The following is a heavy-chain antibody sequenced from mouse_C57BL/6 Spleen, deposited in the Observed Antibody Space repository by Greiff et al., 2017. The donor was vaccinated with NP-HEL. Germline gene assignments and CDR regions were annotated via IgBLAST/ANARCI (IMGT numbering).Heavy chain of an antibody. CDR2: INPSSGYT. D-gene: IGHD1-1*01. J-gene: IGHJ3*01. CDR1: GYTFTSYW. V-gene: IGHV1-7*01. Sequence: QVQLKESGAELAKPGASVKLSCKASGYTFTSYWMHWVKQRPGQGLEWIGYINPSSGYTKYNQKFKDKATLTADKSSSTAYMQLSSLTYEDSAVYYCARSPFSTTGGFAYWGQGTLVTVSA. CDR3: ARSPFSTTGGFAY.